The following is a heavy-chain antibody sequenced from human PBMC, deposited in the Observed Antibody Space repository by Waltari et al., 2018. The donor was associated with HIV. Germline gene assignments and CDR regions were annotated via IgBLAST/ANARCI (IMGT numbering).Heavy chain of an antibody. D-gene: IGHD3-16*01. CDR1: GYTFSDNY. CDR2: INPNSGGT. J-gene: IGHJ4*02. Sequence: QVQLVQSGAVVKKPGASVKVSCTTSGYTFSDNYIHWMRQAPGQGPEWMGGINPNSGGTNYAQRFQDRVTLTRDTHISTVFMDLSRRASDDTAVYYCARVPQGRLGELSTYYFDYWGQGSLVIVSS. V-gene: IGHV1-2*02. CDR3: ARVPQGRLGELSTYYFDY.